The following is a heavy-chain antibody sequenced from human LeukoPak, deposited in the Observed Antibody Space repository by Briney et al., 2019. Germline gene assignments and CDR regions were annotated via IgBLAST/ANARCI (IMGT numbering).Heavy chain of an antibody. D-gene: IGHD3-3*01. CDR3: ARTTGFWSGYYPYYFDY. V-gene: IGHV4-4*07. CDR1: GGSISSYY. J-gene: IGHJ4*02. CDR2: IFTRGST. Sequence: SETLSLTCTVSGGSISSYYWSWIRQPAGKGLEWIGRIFTRGSTNYNPSLKSRVTMSVDTSKNQFSLKLSSVTAADTAVYYCARTTGFWSGYYPYYFDYWGQGTLVTVSS.